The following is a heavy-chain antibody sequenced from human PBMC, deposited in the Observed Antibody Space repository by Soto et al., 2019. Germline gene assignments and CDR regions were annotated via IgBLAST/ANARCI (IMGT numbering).Heavy chain of an antibody. D-gene: IGHD2-2*02. CDR2: IVVGSGNT. V-gene: IGHV1-58*02. CDR1: GFTFTSSA. Sequence: QMQLVQSGPEVKKPGTSVKVSCKASGFTFTSSAMQWVRQARGQRLEWIGWIVVGSGNTNYAQKFQERVTITRDMYTSTAYMELSSLRAEDTAVYYCAAFKVYCSSTSCYSYGMDVWGQGTTVTVSS. J-gene: IGHJ6*02. CDR3: AAFKVYCSSTSCYSYGMDV.